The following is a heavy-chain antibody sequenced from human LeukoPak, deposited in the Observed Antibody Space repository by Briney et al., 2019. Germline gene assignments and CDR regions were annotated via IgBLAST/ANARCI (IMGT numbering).Heavy chain of an antibody. D-gene: IGHD3-22*01. CDR1: GYSFTSYW. V-gene: IGHV5-51*01. Sequence: GESLKISCKGSGYSFTSYWIGRVRPIPGKGLEWMGIIYPGDSDTRYSPSFQGQVTISVDKSISTAYLQWSSLKASDTAVYYCARQGYYDSRGAFFDCWGQGALVTVSS. CDR3: ARQGYYDSRGAFFDC. J-gene: IGHJ4*02. CDR2: IYPGDSDT.